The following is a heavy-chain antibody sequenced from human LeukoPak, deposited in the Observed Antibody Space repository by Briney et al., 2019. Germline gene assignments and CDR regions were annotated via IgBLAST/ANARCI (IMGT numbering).Heavy chain of an antibody. CDR2: IYHSGST. CDR3: ARRSYSSGWYYFDY. D-gene: IGHD6-19*01. J-gene: IGHJ4*02. V-gene: IGHV4-30-2*01. CDR1: GGSLSSGGYS. Sequence: SQTLSLTCAVSGGSLSSGGYSWSWLRQPPGKGLEWIGYIYHSGSTYYNPSLKSRVTISVDRSKNQFSLKLSSVTAADTAVYYCARRSYSSGWYYFDYWGQGTLVTVSS.